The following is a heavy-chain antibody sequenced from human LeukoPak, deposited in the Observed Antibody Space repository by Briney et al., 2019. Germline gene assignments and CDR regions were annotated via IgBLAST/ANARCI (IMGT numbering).Heavy chain of an antibody. D-gene: IGHD6-13*01. V-gene: IGHV3-9*03. Sequence: GGPLRLSCAASGFTFDDYAMHWVRQAPGKGLEWVSGISWNSGSIGYADSVKGRFTISRDNAKNSLYLQMNSLRAEDMALYYCAKVTAAGTFDYWGQGTLVTVSS. CDR1: GFTFDDYA. J-gene: IGHJ4*02. CDR2: ISWNSGSI. CDR3: AKVTAAGTFDY.